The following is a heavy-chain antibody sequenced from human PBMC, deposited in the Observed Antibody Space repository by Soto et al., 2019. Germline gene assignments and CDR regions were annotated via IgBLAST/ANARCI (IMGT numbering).Heavy chain of an antibody. Sequence: GGSLRLSCAASGFTFSSYAMIWVRQAPGKGLEWVSAISGSGGSTYYADSVKGRFTISRDNSKNTLYLQMNSLRGEDTAVYYCASFLAPGYSRLWGQGTLVTVSS. J-gene: IGHJ4*02. CDR1: GFTFSSYA. CDR2: ISGSGGST. D-gene: IGHD6-13*01. CDR3: ASFLAPGYSRL. V-gene: IGHV3-23*01.